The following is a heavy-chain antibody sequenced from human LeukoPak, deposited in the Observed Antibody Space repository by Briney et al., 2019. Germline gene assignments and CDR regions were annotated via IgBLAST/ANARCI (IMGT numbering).Heavy chain of an antibody. J-gene: IGHJ4*02. Sequence: GRTLRLSRAASVFTFSSYWMSWVREAPGKGLEGVAKIKQAGSEKYYVDSVKGRFTISRDNAKNSLYLQMNSLRAEDTAVYYCVGGWYYFDYWGQGTLVTVYS. CDR1: VFTFSSYW. CDR2: IKQAGSEK. V-gene: IGHV3-7*01. CDR3: VGGWYYFDY. D-gene: IGHD2-15*01.